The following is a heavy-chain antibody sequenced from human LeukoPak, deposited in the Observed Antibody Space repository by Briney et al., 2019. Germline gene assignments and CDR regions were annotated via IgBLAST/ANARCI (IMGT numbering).Heavy chain of an antibody. CDR2: IYYSGST. CDR3: ARDRSVSGYYYGMDV. V-gene: IGHV4-30-4*01. CDR1: GGSISSGDYY. J-gene: IGHJ6*04. Sequence: PSPTLSLTCPVSGGSISSGDYYWSWIRQPPGKGLEWIGYIYYSGSTYYNPSLKSRVTISVDTSKNQFSLKLSSVTAADTAVYYCARDRSVSGYYYGMDVWGKGTTVTVSS. D-gene: IGHD3-10*01.